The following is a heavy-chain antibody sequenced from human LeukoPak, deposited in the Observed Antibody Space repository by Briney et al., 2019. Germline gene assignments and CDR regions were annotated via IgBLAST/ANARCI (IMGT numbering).Heavy chain of an antibody. V-gene: IGHV1-2*02. Sequence: ASVKVSCKTSGYTFTDYYIHWLRQAPGQGLEWLGWINPKAGGTSYGEKFQGRVTLTRDPSITTAHMELRGLRSDDSAVYYCASQYCSSTSCYTIDYWGQGTLVTVSS. CDR2: INPKAGGT. CDR1: GYTFTDYY. D-gene: IGHD2-2*02. J-gene: IGHJ4*02. CDR3: ASQYCSSTSCYTIDY.